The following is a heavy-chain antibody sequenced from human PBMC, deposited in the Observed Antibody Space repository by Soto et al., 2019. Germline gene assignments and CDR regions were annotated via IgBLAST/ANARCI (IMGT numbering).Heavy chain of an antibody. J-gene: IGHJ6*02. CDR3: ARHASSRTSNYDYYAVDV. D-gene: IGHD4-4*01. CDR1: GYSFSTYW. Sequence: GESLKIPCKASGYSFSTYWIGWVRQMPGKGLDWMAIIYPGDSHSRYNPSFQGHVTISADKSISTAYLQWSSLRASDSAIYYCARHASSRTSNYDYYAVDVWGLGTSVTVSS. V-gene: IGHV5-51*01. CDR2: IYPGDSHS.